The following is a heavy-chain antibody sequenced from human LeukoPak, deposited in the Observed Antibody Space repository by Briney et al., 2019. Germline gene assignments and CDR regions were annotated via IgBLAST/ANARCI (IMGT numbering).Heavy chain of an antibody. CDR2: INHSGST. V-gene: IGHV4-34*01. Sequence: PSETLSLTCAVYGGSFSGYYWSWIRQPPGKGLEWIGEINHSGSTNYNPSLKSRVTISVDTSKNQFSLKLSSVTAADTAVYYCAGTYYYDRRCAFDIWGQGTMVTVSS. J-gene: IGHJ3*02. CDR3: AGTYYYDRRCAFDI. CDR1: GGSFSGYY. D-gene: IGHD3-22*01.